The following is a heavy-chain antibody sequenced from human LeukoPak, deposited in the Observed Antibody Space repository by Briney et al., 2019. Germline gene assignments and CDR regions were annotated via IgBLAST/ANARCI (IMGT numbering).Heavy chain of an antibody. CDR1: GFTFSSYE. CDR3: ARKYCSSISCLFDY. J-gene: IGHJ4*02. Sequence: GGSLRLSCAASGFTFSSYEMNWVRQAPGKGLEWVSYICSSGSAIYYADSVKGRFTISRDNAKNSLYLQMNSLRAEDTAVYYCARKYCSSISCLFDYWGQGTLVTVSS. CDR2: ICSSGSAI. V-gene: IGHV3-48*03. D-gene: IGHD2-2*01.